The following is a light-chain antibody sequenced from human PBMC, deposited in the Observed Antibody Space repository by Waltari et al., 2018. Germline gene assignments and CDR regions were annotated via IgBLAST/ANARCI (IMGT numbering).Light chain of an antibody. CDR2: GVT. CDR1: NSDVGTYNS. Sequence: QSALTQPPSASGSPGQSVTISCAGPNSDVGTYNSLSWYQHHPGKAPKLLIYGVTERLPGVPDRFSGSKSGTTASLTVSGLQADDEADYYCTSYGGVNVLGVLFGGGTKLTVL. J-gene: IGLJ2*01. CDR3: TSYGGVNVLGVL. V-gene: IGLV2-8*01.